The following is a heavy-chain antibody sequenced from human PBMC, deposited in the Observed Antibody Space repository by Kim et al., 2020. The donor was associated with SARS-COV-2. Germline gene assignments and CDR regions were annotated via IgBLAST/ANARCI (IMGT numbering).Heavy chain of an antibody. CDR1: GGSFSGYY. Sequence: SETLSLTCAVYGGSFSGYYWSWIRQPPGKGLEWIGEINHSGSTNYNPSLKSRVTISVDTSKNQFSLKLSSVTAADTAVYYCARETGYSSGWYGWVEFDYWGQGTLVTVSS. CDR2: INHSGST. CDR3: ARETGYSSGWYGWVEFDY. V-gene: IGHV4-34*01. D-gene: IGHD6-19*01. J-gene: IGHJ4*02.